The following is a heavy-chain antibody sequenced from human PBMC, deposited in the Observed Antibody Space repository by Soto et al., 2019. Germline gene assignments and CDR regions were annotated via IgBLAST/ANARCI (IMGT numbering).Heavy chain of an antibody. V-gene: IGHV1-69*12. J-gene: IGHJ6*02. Sequence: QVQLVQSGAELKKPGSSVTVSCKASGGTFGNSAISWVRQAPGQGLEWMGGIIPIFPIPAYAQRFQGRVTITADESTSTAYMEVTSLRSEDTAVYYCARDKDRQQLGGNYYYGTEVWGQGNMVSVSS. CDR3: ARDKDRQQLGGNYYYGTEV. CDR2: IIPIFPIP. CDR1: GGTFGNSA. D-gene: IGHD3-3*02.